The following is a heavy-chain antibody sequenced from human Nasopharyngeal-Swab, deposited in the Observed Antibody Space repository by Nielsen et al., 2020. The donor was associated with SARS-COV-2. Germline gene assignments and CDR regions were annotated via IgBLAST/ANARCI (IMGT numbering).Heavy chain of an antibody. D-gene: IGHD3-3*01. V-gene: IGHV3-48*01. Sequence: GGSLRLSCAASGFTFSSYRMNWVRQAPGKGLEWVSYISSSSTTIFYADSVKGRFTISRDNAKNSLFLQMNSLRAEDTAVYYCARDSKPTIFGVVIIYGMDVWGQGTTVTVSS. J-gene: IGHJ6*02. CDR3: ARDSKPTIFGVVIIYGMDV. CDR2: ISSSSTTI. CDR1: GFTFSSYR.